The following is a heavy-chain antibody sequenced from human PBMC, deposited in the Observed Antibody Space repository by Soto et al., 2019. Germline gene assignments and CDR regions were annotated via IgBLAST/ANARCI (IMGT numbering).Heavy chain of an antibody. CDR1: GFTFSTYW. D-gene: IGHD3-16*01. J-gene: IGHJ4*02. V-gene: IGHV3-7*01. CDR3: VCGGNFFVY. CDR2: LDQDGSER. Sequence: EVQLVESGGGLVQPGGSLRLSCAASGFTFSTYWMTWVRRSPGKGLEWVANLDQDGSERYYVDSVRGRFTISRDNAKNSLYLQMNSLRAEDTAVYYCVCGGNFFVYWGQGTLVTVSP.